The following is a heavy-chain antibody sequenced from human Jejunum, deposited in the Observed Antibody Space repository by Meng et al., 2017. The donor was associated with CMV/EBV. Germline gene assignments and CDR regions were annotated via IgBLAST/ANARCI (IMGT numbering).Heavy chain of an antibody. CDR3: ARLPEMATIYYFFDY. CDR2: IKPNGGGT. CDR1: YTFTGNY. Sequence: YTFTGNYVHWVRQAPGQGLEWMGWIKPNGGGTNYTQKFQGRVTMTRDTSINTVYMNLSSLRSDDTAVYYCARLPEMATIYYFFDYWGQGTLVTVSS. D-gene: IGHD5-24*01. V-gene: IGHV1-2*02. J-gene: IGHJ4*02.